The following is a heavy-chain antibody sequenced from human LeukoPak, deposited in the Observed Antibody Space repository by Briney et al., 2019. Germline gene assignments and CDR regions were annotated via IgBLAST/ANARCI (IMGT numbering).Heavy chain of an antibody. CDR2: MSYDGSNK. V-gene: IGHV3-30*18. D-gene: IGHD3-10*01. CDR3: AKGLLWFGDPKNYMDV. CDR1: EFTFSSYG. J-gene: IGHJ6*03. Sequence: GGSLRLSCAASEFTFSSYGMHWVRQAPGKGLEWVAVMSYDGSNKYYADSVRGRFTISRDNSKKTLYLQMNSLTTEDTAVYYCAKGLLWFGDPKNYMDVWGKGTTVTVSS.